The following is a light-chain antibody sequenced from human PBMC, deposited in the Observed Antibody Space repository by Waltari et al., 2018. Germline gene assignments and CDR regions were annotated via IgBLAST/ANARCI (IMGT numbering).Light chain of an antibody. V-gene: IGLV2-14*01. J-gene: IGLJ2*01. CDR3: SSYTSSTVV. CDR2: EVS. Sequence: SCYQQQPGKAPHLLIKEVSNRRSGVSNRCSGSKSGNTAALTISGLQAEDEDDYYCSSYTSSTVVFGGGTKLTVL.